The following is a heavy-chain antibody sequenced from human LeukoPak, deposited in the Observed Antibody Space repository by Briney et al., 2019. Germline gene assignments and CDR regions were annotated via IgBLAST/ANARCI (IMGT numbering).Heavy chain of an antibody. CDR2: IYTSGST. J-gene: IGHJ4*02. D-gene: IGHD5-24*01. CDR1: GASISSYY. CDR3: ARLRLINGYRPDYFDS. V-gene: IGHV4-4*09. Sequence: PTHTLSPTRTVSGASISSYYWSCISPPPRKRPDLIVSIYTSGSTNYNLSLKSPLTISVDTSKNQFSLKLSSVTAADTAVYYCARLRLINGYRPDYFDSWAQGTLVTVSS.